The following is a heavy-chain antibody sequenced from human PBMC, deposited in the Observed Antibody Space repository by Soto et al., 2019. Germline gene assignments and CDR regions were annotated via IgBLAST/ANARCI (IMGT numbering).Heavy chain of an antibody. CDR2: ISYDGSNK. Sequence: QVQLVESGGGVVQPGRSLRLSCAASGFTFSSYGMHWVRQAPGKGLEWVAVISYDGSNKYYADSVKGRFTISRDNSKNTLYLQMNSLRAEETAVYYCAKESYRWDYDSVSWFDPWGQGTLVTVSS. J-gene: IGHJ5*02. CDR1: GFTFSSYG. V-gene: IGHV3-30*18. D-gene: IGHD3-22*01. CDR3: AKESYRWDYDSVSWFDP.